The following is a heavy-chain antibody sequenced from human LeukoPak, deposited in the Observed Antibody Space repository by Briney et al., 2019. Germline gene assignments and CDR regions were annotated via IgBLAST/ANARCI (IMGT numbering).Heavy chain of an antibody. Sequence: TSETLSLTCAVYGGSFSGYYWSLIRQPPGKGLDWIGEINHSGSTNYIPSLKSRVTISVDTSKNQFSLKLSSVTAADTAVYYCARVHYYDSSGYYYGAKFDYWGQGTLVTVSS. J-gene: IGHJ4*02. V-gene: IGHV4-34*01. D-gene: IGHD3-22*01. CDR3: ARVHYYDSSGYYYGAKFDY. CDR2: INHSGST. CDR1: GGSFSGYY.